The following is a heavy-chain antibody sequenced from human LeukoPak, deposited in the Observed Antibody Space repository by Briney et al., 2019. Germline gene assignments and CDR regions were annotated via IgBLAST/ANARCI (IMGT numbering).Heavy chain of an antibody. Sequence: PGGSLRLSCAASGFTFSSYGMHWVRQAPGKGLEWVAVISYDGSNKYYADSVKGRFTISRDNSKNTLCLQMNSLRAEDTAVYYCAKDYLPGIAAAGLPDYWGQGTLVTVSS. D-gene: IGHD6-13*01. J-gene: IGHJ4*02. CDR1: GFTFSSYG. CDR2: ISYDGSNK. CDR3: AKDYLPGIAAAGLPDY. V-gene: IGHV3-30*18.